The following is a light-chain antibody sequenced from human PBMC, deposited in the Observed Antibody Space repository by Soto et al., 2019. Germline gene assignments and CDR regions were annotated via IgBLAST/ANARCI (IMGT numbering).Light chain of an antibody. CDR3: QQPGSSLFT. CDR1: QSVSSID. Sequence: EIVLTQSPGTLSLSPVEIATLSCRASQSVSSIDLAWYQQKPGQAPMLRIYGASSRATGIPDRFSGSGSGTDLNLTISRLEPQVFAFFSWQQPGSSLFTFGPAPNVDLK. CDR2: GAS. J-gene: IGKJ3*01. V-gene: IGKV3-20*01.